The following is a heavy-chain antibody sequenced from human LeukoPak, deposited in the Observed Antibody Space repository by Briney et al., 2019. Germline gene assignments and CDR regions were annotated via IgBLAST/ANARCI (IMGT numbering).Heavy chain of an antibody. D-gene: IGHD3-22*01. CDR3: ARELATYYYDSSGYAYFDY. CDR1: GGSISSSSYY. CDR2: IYYSGST. J-gene: IGHJ4*02. Sequence: SETLSLTCTVSGGSISSSSYYWGWIRQPPGKGLEWIGSIYYSGSTYYNPSLKSRVTISVDTSKNQFSLKLSSVTAADTAVYYCARELATYYYDSSGYAYFDYWGQGTLVTVSS. V-gene: IGHV4-39*07.